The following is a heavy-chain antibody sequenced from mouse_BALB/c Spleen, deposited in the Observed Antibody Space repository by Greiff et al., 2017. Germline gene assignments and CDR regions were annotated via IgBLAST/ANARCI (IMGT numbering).Heavy chain of an antibody. Sequence: EVQVVESGGGLVQPGGSLKLSCAASGFTFSSYTMSWVRQTPEKRLEWVAYISNGGGSTYYPDTVKGRFTISRDNAKNTLYLQMSSLKSEDTAMYYCARQRVYDGYYVFAYWGQGTLVTVSA. J-gene: IGHJ3*01. CDR1: GFTFSSYT. V-gene: IGHV5-12-2*01. D-gene: IGHD2-3*01. CDR3: ARQRVYDGYYVFAY. CDR2: ISNGGGST.